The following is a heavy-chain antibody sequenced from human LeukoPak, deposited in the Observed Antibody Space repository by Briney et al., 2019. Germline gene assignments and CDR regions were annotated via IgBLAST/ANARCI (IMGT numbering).Heavy chain of an antibody. V-gene: IGHV4-59*01. CDR2: IYYSGST. J-gene: IGHJ6*04. Sequence: SETLSLTCTVSGASISSYYWSWIRQPPGKGLEWIGYIYYSGSTNYNPSLKSRVTISVDTSKNQFSLKLSSVTAADTAVYYCARIITMVRGATGGFDPWGKGTTVTVSS. CDR3: ARIITMVRGATGGFDP. D-gene: IGHD3-10*01. CDR1: GASISSYY.